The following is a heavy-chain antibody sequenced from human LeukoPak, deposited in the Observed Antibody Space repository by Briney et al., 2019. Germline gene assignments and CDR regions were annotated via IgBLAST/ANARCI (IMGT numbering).Heavy chain of an antibody. Sequence: GASVKVSCKASGGTFSSYAISWVRQAPGQGLEWMGRIIPILGTANYAQKFQGRVTITTDESTSTAYMELSSLRSEDTAVYYCARDSRMVRGVMNAFDYWGQGTLVTVSS. CDR1: GGTFSSYA. V-gene: IGHV1-69*11. CDR3: ARDSRMVRGVMNAFDY. J-gene: IGHJ4*02. D-gene: IGHD3-10*01. CDR2: IIPILGTA.